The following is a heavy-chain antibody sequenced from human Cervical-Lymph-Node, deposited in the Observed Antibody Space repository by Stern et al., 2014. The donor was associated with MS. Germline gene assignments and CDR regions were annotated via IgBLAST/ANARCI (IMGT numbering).Heavy chain of an antibody. J-gene: IGHJ3*02. CDR1: GFTFSSYW. CDR2: INSDGSST. D-gene: IGHD3-22*01. Sequence: EVQLVESGGGLVEPGGALRRSCAASGFTFSSYWMHWVRQAPGKGLVWVSRINSDGSSTSYADSVKGRFTISRDNAKNTLYLQMNSLRAEDTAVYYCAREGGDSSIPDAFDIWGQGTMVTVSS. CDR3: AREGGDSSIPDAFDI. V-gene: IGHV3-74*01.